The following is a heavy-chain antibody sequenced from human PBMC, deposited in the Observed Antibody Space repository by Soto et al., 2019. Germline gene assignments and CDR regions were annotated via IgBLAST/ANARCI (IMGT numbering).Heavy chain of an antibody. CDR2: IGSSGDYT. Sequence: PGGSLRLSCAASGFPFSDYYMSWIRQAPGKGLEWVSSIGSSGDYTNYADSVKGRFTISRDNAKNSLYLQMNSLRAEDTAVYFCARGRPLGYYNFWGQGTLVTVSS. J-gene: IGHJ4*02. CDR1: GFPFSDYY. V-gene: IGHV3-11*05. CDR3: ARGRPLGYYNF. D-gene: IGHD3-22*01.